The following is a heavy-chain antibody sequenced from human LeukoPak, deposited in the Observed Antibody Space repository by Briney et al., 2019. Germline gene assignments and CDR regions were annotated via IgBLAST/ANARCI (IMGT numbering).Heavy chain of an antibody. CDR2: INDDTP. CDR1: GFTFSTYS. D-gene: IGHD3-3*01. V-gene: IGHV3-23*01. Sequence: GGSLRLSCTTSGFTFSTYSMSWVRQAPGKGLEWVSAINDDTPYYADSVKGRFTVSRDNSKNTLYLQLNSLRAEDTAVYYCARGRTTIFGVVIIGGGSGYFDYWGQGTLVTVSS. CDR3: ARGRTTIFGVVIIGGGSGYFDY. J-gene: IGHJ4*02.